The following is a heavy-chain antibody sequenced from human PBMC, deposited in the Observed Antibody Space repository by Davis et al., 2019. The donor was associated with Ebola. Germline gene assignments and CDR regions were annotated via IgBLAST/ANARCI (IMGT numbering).Heavy chain of an antibody. V-gene: IGHV7-4-1*02. Sequence: AASVKVSCKASGYNLTSYAMNWVRQAPGQGLEWMGWINTNTGNPTYAQGFTGRFVFSLDTSVSTAYLQISSLKAEDTAVYYCARDTGEMALDYWGQGTLVTVSS. CDR2: INTNTGNP. D-gene: IGHD5-24*01. J-gene: IGHJ4*02. CDR1: GYNLTSYA. CDR3: ARDTGEMALDY.